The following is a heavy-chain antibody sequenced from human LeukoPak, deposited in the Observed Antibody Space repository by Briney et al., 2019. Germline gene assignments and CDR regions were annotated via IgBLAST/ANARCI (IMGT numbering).Heavy chain of an antibody. CDR2: IYYSGNT. V-gene: IGHV4-59*01. CDR3: ARDKWSGGGLAQFDP. Sequence: PSETLSLTCTASGGSISDYYWSWIRQPPGEGLEWIAYIYYSGNTKVNPSLKSRVTVSVDTSKNQFSLKLTSVTAADTAVYYCARDKWSGGGLAQFDPWGQGTLVTVSS. J-gene: IGHJ5*02. D-gene: IGHD2-15*01. CDR1: GGSISDYY.